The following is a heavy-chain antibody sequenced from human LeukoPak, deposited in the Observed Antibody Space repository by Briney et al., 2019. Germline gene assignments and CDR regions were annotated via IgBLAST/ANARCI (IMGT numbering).Heavy chain of an antibody. Sequence: GGPLRLSCAASGFTFSSYAMSWVRQAPGKGLEWVSGISSSGGSTYYADSVKGRFTISRDNSKNTLYLQMNSLRAEDTAVYYCAKDTRDYYYYGMDVWGQGTTVTVSS. CDR1: GFTFSSYA. V-gene: IGHV3-23*01. CDR2: ISSSGGST. CDR3: AKDTRDYYYYGMDV. J-gene: IGHJ6*02. D-gene: IGHD3-3*01.